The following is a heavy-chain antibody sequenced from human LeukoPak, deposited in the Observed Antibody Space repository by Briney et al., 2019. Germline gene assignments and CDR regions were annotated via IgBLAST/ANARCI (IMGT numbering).Heavy chain of an antibody. Sequence: PSETLSLTCTVSGGSISSGSYYWSWIRQPAGKGLEWIGRIYTSGSTNYNPSLKSRVTISVDTSENQFSLKLSSVTAADTAVYYCARDTITFGGVIAQYYFDYWGQGTLVTVSS. V-gene: IGHV4-61*02. CDR2: IYTSGST. J-gene: IGHJ4*02. D-gene: IGHD3-16*02. CDR3: ARDTITFGGVIAQYYFDY. CDR1: GGSISSGSYY.